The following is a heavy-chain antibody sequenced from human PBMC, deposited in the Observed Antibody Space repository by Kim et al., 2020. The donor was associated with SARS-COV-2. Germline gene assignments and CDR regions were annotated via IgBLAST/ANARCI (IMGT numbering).Heavy chain of an antibody. J-gene: IGHJ4*02. D-gene: IGHD6-19*01. CDR3: SRRAYSSGWWYFDY. Sequence: YADSVKGRFTISRDNAKNTLYLQTNSLRAEDTAVYYCSRRAYSSGWWYFDYWGQGTLVTVSS. V-gene: IGHV3-74*01.